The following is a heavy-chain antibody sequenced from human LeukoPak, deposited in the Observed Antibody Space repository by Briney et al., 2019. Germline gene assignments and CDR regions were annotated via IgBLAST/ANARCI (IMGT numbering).Heavy chain of an antibody. CDR2: IYYSGST. Sequence: SETLSLTCTVSGGSISSSSYYWGWIRQPPGKGLEWIGSIYYSGSTYYNPSLKSRVTISVDTSKNQFSLKLSSVTAADTAVYYCARGEWELLSVQHWGQGTLVTVSS. V-gene: IGHV4-39*07. D-gene: IGHD1-26*01. CDR3: ARGEWELLSVQH. J-gene: IGHJ1*01. CDR1: GGSISSSSYY.